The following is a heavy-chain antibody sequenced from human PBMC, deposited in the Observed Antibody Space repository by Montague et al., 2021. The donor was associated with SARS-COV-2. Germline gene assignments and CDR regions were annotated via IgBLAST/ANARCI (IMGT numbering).Heavy chain of an antibody. J-gene: IGHJ5*02. Sequence: SETLSLTCAVYGGSFSGYYWSWIRQPPGKGLEWIGEINHSGSTNYNPSLKSRVTISVDTSKNQFSLKLSSVTAADTAVYYCARQRIYCSSTSCYDNWFDPWGQGTLVTVSS. CDR1: GGSFSGYY. V-gene: IGHV4-34*01. CDR3: ARQRIYCSSTSCYDNWFDP. CDR2: INHSGST. D-gene: IGHD2-2*01.